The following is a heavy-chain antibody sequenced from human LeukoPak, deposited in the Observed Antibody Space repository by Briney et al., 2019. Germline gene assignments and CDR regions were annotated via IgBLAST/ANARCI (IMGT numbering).Heavy chain of an antibody. CDR1: GFTLSSYS. V-gene: IGHV3-21*01. Sequence: PGGSLRLSCAASGFTLSSYSMNWVRQAPGKGLEWVSSISSDSDYTYYADSVKGRFTISRDDAKNSLYLQMNSLRAEDTAVYYCATEKVTDGYSIPWGQGTLVTVSS. CDR3: ATEKVTDGYSIP. D-gene: IGHD2-21*02. J-gene: IGHJ4*02. CDR2: ISSDSDYT.